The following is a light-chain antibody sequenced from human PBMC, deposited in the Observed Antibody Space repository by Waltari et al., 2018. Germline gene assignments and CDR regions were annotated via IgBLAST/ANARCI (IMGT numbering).Light chain of an antibody. J-gene: IGKJ1*01. CDR1: QSINSW. CDR2: KAS. V-gene: IGKV1-5*03. Sequence: DIQMTQSPSTLSASVGDRVTITCRASQSINSWLAWYQHKPGEAPKLLIYKASSLESGVPSRFSGSGSGTEFTLTISSLQPDDFASYYCQQYKTYEWTFGQGTKVEIK. CDR3: QQYKTYEWT.